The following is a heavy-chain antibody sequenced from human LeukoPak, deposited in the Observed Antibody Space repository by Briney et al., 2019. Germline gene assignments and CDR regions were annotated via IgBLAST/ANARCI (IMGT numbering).Heavy chain of an antibody. CDR3: ARGTRQSSNHYFDY. D-gene: IGHD4-11*01. CDR2: IYYSGST. J-gene: IGHJ4*02. V-gene: IGHV4-30-4*08. CDR1: GGSISSGDYY. Sequence: PSQTLSLTCTVSGGSISSGDYYWSWIRQPPGKGLEWIGYIYYSGSTYYNPSLKSRVTISVDTSKNQFSLKLSSVTAADTAVFYCARGTRQSSNHYFDYWGQGTLVTVSS.